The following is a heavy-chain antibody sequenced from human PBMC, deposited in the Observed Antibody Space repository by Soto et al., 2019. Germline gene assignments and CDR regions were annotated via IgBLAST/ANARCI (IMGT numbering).Heavy chain of an antibody. J-gene: IGHJ4*02. D-gene: IGHD1-26*01. CDR2: FDPEDGET. CDR3: ATLRLPRRFRDRNTGSYYRFGFDY. Sequence: ASVKVSCKVSGYTLTELSMHWVRQAPGKGLEWMGGFDPEDGETIYAQKFQGRVTMTEDTSTDTAYMELSSLRSEDTAVYYCATLRLPRRFRDRNTGSYYRFGFDYWGQGTLVTVSS. CDR1: GYTLTELS. V-gene: IGHV1-24*01.